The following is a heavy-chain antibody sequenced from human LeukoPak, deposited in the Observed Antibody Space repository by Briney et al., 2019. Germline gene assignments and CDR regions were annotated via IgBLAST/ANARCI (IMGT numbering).Heavy chain of an antibody. CDR3: ARDSGYNAFDY. D-gene: IGHD5-12*01. V-gene: IGHV3-7*05. J-gene: IGHJ4*02. CDR2: INQDGSAK. CDR1: GCWFSNSW. Sequence: GGSLRLPCPDSGCWFSNSWMPGVGQAPGRGLEWLANINQDGSAKTCVDSVKGRFTISRDNAKNSLYLQMDSLRAEDTAMYYCARDSGYNAFDYWGQGTLVTVSS.